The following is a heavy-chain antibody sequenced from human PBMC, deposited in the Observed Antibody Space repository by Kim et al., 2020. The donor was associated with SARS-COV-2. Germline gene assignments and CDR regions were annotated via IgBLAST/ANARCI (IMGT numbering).Heavy chain of an antibody. CDR3: ARAGSPPPGQPFMGPYYYYGMDV. Sequence: SVKVSCKASGGTFSSYAISWVRQAPGQGLEWMGGIIPIFGTANYAQKFQGRVTITADESTSTAYMELSSLRSEDTAVYYCARAGSPPPGQPFMGPYYYYGMDVWGQGTTVTVSS. CDR1: GGTFSSYA. CDR2: IIPIFGTA. D-gene: IGHD3-3*02. J-gene: IGHJ6*02. V-gene: IGHV1-69*13.